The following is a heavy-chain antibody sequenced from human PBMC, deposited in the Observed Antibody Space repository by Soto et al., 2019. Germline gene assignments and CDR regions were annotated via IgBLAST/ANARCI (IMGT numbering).Heavy chain of an antibody. CDR1: GFTFSNAW. CDR2: IKSKTDGGTT. D-gene: IGHD2-2*03. CDR3: TTGYCSSTSCPMAFDY. Sequence: TVGSLRLSCAASGFTFSNAWMSWVRQAPGKGLEWVGRIKSKTDGGTTDYAAPVKGRFTISRDDSKNTLYLQMNSLKTEDTAVYYCTTGYCSSTSCPMAFDYWGQGTLVTVSS. J-gene: IGHJ4*02. V-gene: IGHV3-15*01.